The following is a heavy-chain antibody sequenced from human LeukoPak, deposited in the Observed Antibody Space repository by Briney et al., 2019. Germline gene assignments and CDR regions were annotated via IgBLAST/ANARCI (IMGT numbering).Heavy chain of an antibody. CDR1: GYTLTELS. CDR2: FDPEDGET. CDR3: ATDMDCTNGVCYTLGY. Sequence: ASVKVSCKVSGYTLTELSMHWVRQAPGKGLEWMGGFDPEDGETIYAQKFQGRVTMTEDTSTDTAYMELSSLRSEDTAVYYCATDMDCTNGVCYTLGYWGQGTLVTVSS. V-gene: IGHV1-24*01. J-gene: IGHJ4*02. D-gene: IGHD2-8*01.